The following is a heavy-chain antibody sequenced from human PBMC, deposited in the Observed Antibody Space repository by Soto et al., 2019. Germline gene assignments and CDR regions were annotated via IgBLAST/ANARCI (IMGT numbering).Heavy chain of an antibody. D-gene: IGHD4-17*01. CDR2: IKGKTDGGTT. CDR3: ATSGTMVYGDSTRPHFDY. Sequence: GGSLRLSCAVSGFIFTNAWMNWVRQTPGKGLEWVGRIKGKTDGGTTDYADLVKGRFTISGDESKNTVFLQMNSLETDDTGVYYCATSGTMVYGDSTRPHFDYWGRGTLVTVSS. CDR1: GFIFTNAW. V-gene: IGHV3-15*07. J-gene: IGHJ4*02.